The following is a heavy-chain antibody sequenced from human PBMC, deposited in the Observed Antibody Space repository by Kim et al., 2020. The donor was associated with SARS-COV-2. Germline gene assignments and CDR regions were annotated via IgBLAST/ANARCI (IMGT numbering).Heavy chain of an antibody. Sequence: GESLKISCKGSGYSFTSYWIGWVRQMPGKGLEWMGIIYPGDSDTRYSPSFQGQVTISADKSISTAYLQWSSLKASDTAMYYCARILGYFTNGVCHFDAFAIWGPGTMVTVSS. CDR1: GYSFTSYW. CDR3: ARILGYFTNGVCHFDAFAI. CDR2: IYPGDSDT. V-gene: IGHV5-51*01. D-gene: IGHD2-8*01. J-gene: IGHJ3*02.